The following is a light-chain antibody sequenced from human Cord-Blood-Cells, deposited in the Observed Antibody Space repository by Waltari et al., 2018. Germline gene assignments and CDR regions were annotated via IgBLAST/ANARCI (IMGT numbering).Light chain of an antibody. CDR3: QQYNKWPPRT. CDR2: GAS. V-gene: IGKV3-15*01. Sequence: EIVLTQSPATLSVSPGETATLSCRASPSVSSNLALYQHKPGQAPRLLILGASNSATGIPARFSGSGSGTEFTLTISSLQSEGFAVYFCQQYNKWPPRTFGGGTKVEIK. CDR1: PSVSSN. J-gene: IGKJ4*01.